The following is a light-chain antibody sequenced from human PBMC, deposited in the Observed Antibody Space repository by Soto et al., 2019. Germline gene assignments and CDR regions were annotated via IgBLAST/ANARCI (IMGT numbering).Light chain of an antibody. CDR2: GNS. CDR3: QSYDSSLSAFYV. V-gene: IGLV1-40*01. Sequence: QSVLTQPPSASGAPGQRVTISCTGSSSNIGAGYDVHWYQQLPGTAPKLLIYGNSKRPSGVPDRFSGSKSGTSASLAITGLQAEDEADYYCQSYDSSLSAFYVSGNGTKVTVL. J-gene: IGLJ1*01. CDR1: SSNIGAGYD.